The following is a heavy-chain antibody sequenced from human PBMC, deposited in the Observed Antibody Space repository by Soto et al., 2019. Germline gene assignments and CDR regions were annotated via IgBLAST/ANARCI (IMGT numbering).Heavy chain of an antibody. Sequence: EVQLVESGGDLVQPGGSLRLSCAASAFTFSNYWMHWVRQAPGKGLVWVSRINGDGSSTIYADSVKGRFTISRDNAKNTLYLQMNSLRAEDTAVYYGARDDYVLRFDPWGQGTLVTVSS. CDR2: INGDGSST. D-gene: IGHD3-10*02. CDR3: ARDDYVLRFDP. V-gene: IGHV3-74*01. J-gene: IGHJ5*02. CDR1: AFTFSNYW.